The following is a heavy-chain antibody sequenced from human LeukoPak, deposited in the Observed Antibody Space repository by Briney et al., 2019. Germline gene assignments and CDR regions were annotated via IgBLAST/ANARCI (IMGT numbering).Heavy chain of an antibody. D-gene: IGHD1-26*01. J-gene: IGHJ3*02. CDR2: ISSSSSNI. V-gene: IGHV3-48*01. CDR3: ARGSGSYSFEALRI. CDR1: GFTFSSYS. Sequence: GGSLRLSCAASGFTFSSYSMNWVRQAPGKGLEWDSYISSSSSNIYYADSVKGRFTISRDNAKKSLYLQMNSLRAEDTAVYYCARGSGSYSFEALRIWGQGTMVTVSS.